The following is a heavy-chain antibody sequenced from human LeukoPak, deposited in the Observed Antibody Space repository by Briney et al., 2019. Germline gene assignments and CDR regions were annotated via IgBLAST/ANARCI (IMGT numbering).Heavy chain of an antibody. D-gene: IGHD3-9*01. CDR1: GFTFDDHD. CDR3: ARGLRYFDWLLDY. CDR2: INWNGGST. Sequence: GGSLRLSCVASGFTFDDHDMSWVPQAPGKGLEWLSGINWNGGSTGYADSVKGRFTISRDNAKNSLYLQMNSLRAEDTALYYCARGLRYFDWLLDYWGQGTLVTVSS. J-gene: IGHJ4*02. V-gene: IGHV3-20*04.